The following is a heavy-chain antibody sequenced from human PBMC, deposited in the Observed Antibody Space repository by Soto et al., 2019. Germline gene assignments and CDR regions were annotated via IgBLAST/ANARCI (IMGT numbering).Heavy chain of an antibody. D-gene: IGHD4-17*01. J-gene: IGHJ3*02. Sequence: EVQLVESGGGLIQPGGSLRLSCAASGFTVSSNYMSWVRQAPGKGLEWVSVIYSGGSTYYADSVKGRFTISRDDSKNTLYLQMQSLRAADTAVYYCARVGYAVTTGGAFDIWGQGTMVTVSS. CDR1: GFTVSSNY. CDR2: IYSGGST. V-gene: IGHV3-53*01. CDR3: ARVGYAVTTGGAFDI.